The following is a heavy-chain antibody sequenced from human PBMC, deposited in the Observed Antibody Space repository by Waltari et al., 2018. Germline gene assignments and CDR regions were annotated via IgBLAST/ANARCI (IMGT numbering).Heavy chain of an antibody. Sequence: QVQLQESGPGLVKPSETLSLTCTVSGGSISSSSYYWGWIRQPPGKGLEWIGSIYYSGSTYYNPSLKSRVTISVDTSKNQFSLKLSSVTAADTAVYFCARRRYYGSGSYGGANWFDPWGQGTLVTVSS. V-gene: IGHV4-39*01. CDR1: GGSISSSSYY. J-gene: IGHJ5*02. CDR3: ARRRYYGSGSYGGANWFDP. CDR2: IYYSGST. D-gene: IGHD3-10*01.